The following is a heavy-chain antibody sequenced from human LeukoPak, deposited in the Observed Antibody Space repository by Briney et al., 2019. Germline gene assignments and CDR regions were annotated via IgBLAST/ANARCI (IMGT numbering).Heavy chain of an antibody. Sequence: GGSLRLSCAGSGFTFSNYEMNWVRQAPGRGLEWISYISSSGTLTFYADSVKGRFTISRDNAKNSLYLEMNSLRVEDTAIYYCVSRVVGARFDYWGQGTLVTVSS. CDR1: GFTFSNYE. V-gene: IGHV3-48*03. CDR2: ISSSGTLT. J-gene: IGHJ4*02. CDR3: VSRVVGARFDY. D-gene: IGHD1-26*01.